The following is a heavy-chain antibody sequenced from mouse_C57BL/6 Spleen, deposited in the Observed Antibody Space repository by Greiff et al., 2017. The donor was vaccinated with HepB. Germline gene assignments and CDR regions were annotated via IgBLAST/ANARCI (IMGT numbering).Heavy chain of an antibody. J-gene: IGHJ1*03. CDR3: AKSPYYYGSSSWYFDV. CDR1: GFSLTSYG. D-gene: IGHD1-1*01. V-gene: IGHV2-4*01. Sequence: QVQLKQSGPGLVQPSQSLSITCTVSGFSLTSYGVHWVRQPPGKGLEWLGVIWSGGSTDYNAAFISRLSISKDNSKSQVFFKMNSLQADDTALYYCAKSPYYYGSSSWYFDVWGTGTTVTVSS. CDR2: IWSGGST.